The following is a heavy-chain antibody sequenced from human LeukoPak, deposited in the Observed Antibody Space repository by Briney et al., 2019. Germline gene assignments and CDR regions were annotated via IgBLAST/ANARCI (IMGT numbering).Heavy chain of an antibody. V-gene: IGHV3-23*01. CDR2: ISGSGGST. CDR1: GFTFSSYA. D-gene: IGHD3-10*01. CDR3: AKGLDGSGSYPY. J-gene: IGHJ4*02. Sequence: GGSLRLSCAASGFTFSSYAMNWVRQAPGKGLEWVSGISGSGGSTYYADSVRGRFTISRDNFKNTLYLQMNSLRAEDTAVYYCAKGLDGSGSYPYWGQGTLVTVSS.